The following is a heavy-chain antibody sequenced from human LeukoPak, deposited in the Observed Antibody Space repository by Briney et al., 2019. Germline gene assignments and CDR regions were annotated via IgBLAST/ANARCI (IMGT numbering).Heavy chain of an antibody. V-gene: IGHV3-23*01. CDR2: ISGSGGST. CDR1: GFTFSSYA. D-gene: IGHD3-10*01. CDR3: AKGLDGSGSYPY. J-gene: IGHJ4*02. Sequence: GGSLRLSCAASGFTFSSYAMNWVRQAPGKGLEWVSGISGSGGSTYYADSVRGRFTISRDNFKNTLYLQMNSLRAEDTAVYYCAKGLDGSGSYPYWGQGTLVTVSS.